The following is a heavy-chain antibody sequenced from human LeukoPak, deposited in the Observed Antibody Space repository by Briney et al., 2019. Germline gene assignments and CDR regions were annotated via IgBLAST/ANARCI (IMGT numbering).Heavy chain of an antibody. D-gene: IGHD5/OR15-5a*01. V-gene: IGHV3-23*01. CDR3: AKRGSVLYFDS. Sequence: PGGSLRLSCAASGFTFNNYAMSWVRQAPGVGLEWGLQWLSGISSSGGSSFYADSVKGRFTISRDNSENVLYLQIDNLRADDSAIYYCAKRGSVLYFDSWGRGTLVTVSS. CDR1: GFTFNNYA. CDR2: ISSSGGSS. J-gene: IGHJ4*02.